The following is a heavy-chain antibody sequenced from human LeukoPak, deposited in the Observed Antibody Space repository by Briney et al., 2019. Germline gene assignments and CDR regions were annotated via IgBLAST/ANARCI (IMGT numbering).Heavy chain of an antibody. CDR3: AREKSTALFDY. CDR2: ISYDGSNK. CDR1: GFTLSSSV. V-gene: IGHV3-30-3*01. J-gene: IGHJ4*02. Sequence: PGRSLRLSCADSGFTLSSSVMHWVRQAPGKGLEWVAAISYDGSNKYYADSVKGRFTISRDNSQNTLYLEMISLRTDDTAVYYCAREKSTALFDYWGQGTLVTVSS.